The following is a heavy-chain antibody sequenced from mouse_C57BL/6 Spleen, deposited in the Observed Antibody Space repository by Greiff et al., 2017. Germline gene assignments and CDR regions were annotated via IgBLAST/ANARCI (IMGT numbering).Heavy chain of an antibody. CDR1: GFNIKNTY. V-gene: IGHV14-3*01. J-gene: IGHJ4*01. CDR3: AKDTTVPNYYAMDY. Sequence: VQLKESVAELVRPGASVKLSCTASGFNIKNTYMHWVKQRPEQGLEWIGRIDPANGNTKYAPKFQGKATITADTSSNTAYLQLSSLTSEDTAIYYCAKDTTVPNYYAMDYWGQGTSVTVSS. CDR2: IDPANGNT. D-gene: IGHD1-1*01.